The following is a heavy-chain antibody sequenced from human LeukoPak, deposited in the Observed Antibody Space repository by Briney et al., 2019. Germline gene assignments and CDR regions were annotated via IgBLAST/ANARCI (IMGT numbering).Heavy chain of an antibody. CDR1: GGTFSSYA. V-gene: IGHV1-69*05. CDR2: IIPIFGTA. D-gene: IGHD3-10*01. J-gene: IGHJ6*03. Sequence: SVKVSCKASGGTFSSYAISWVRQAPGQGLEWMGGIIPIFGTANYAQKFQGRVTITTDESTSTAYMELSSLRSEDTAVYYCARAGERYYGSGSYPVYYYYMDVWGKGTTVTVSS. CDR3: ARAGERYYGSGSYPVYYYYMDV.